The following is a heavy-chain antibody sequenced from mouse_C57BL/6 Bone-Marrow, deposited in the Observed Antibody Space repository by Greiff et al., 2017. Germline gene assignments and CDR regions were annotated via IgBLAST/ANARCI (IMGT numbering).Heavy chain of an antibody. CDR1: GYTFTSYW. Sequence: VQLQQPGAELVKPGASVKLSCKASGYTFTSYWMQWVKQRPGQGLEWIGEIDPSDSYTNYNQKFKGKATLTVDTCSSTAYMQLSSLTSEDSAVYYCARCYYLDYWGQGTTLTVSS. J-gene: IGHJ2*01. V-gene: IGHV1-50*01. CDR2: IDPSDSYT. CDR3: ARCYYLDY.